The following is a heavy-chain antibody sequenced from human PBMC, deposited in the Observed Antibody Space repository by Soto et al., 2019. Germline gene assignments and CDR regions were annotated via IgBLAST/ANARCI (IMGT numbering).Heavy chain of an antibody. D-gene: IGHD1-1*01. CDR3: ARAPYNHDDGDFEF. J-gene: IGHJ4*02. CDR1: SLRSIKYG. V-gene: IGHV5-51*01. Sequence: PSESLNISYMTASLRSIKYGSVRGGRRAQKGREGMVIIYSRDSDTKYSRSFQGQVTIAVDTSITTADLQWSSLKASDTAGYYCARAPYNHDDGDFEFWGKGTLVTVNS. CDR2: IYSRDSDT.